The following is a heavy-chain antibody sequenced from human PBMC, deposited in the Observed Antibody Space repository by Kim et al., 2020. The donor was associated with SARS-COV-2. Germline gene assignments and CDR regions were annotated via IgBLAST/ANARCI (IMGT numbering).Heavy chain of an antibody. J-gene: IGHJ2*01. V-gene: IGHV3-30*04. CDR2: ISYDGSNK. D-gene: IGHD5-18*01. CDR3: ARGGGGRGYSYGYWYFDP. CDR1: GFTFSSYA. Sequence: GGSLRLSCAASGFTFSSYAMHWVRQAPGKGLEWVAVISYDGSNKYYADSVKGRFTISRDNSKNTLYLQMNSLRAEDTAVYYCARGGGGRGYSYGYWYFDPWGRGTLVTVSS.